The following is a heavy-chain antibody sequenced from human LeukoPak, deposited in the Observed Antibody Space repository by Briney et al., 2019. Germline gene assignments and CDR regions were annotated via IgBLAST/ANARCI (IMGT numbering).Heavy chain of an antibody. D-gene: IGHD4-23*01. Sequence: SQTLSLTCTVSGVSMSGGGYYWTWIRQHPGKGLEWIGYIYYDGSTYYNPSLKSRVNISVDTSKNQFSLKVISVSAADTAVYYWGRPLFDYGENSFRFAFGGQGTLVTVSS. CDR2: IYYDGST. CDR1: GVSMSGGGYY. V-gene: IGHV4-31*03. CDR3: GRPLFDYGENSFRFAF. J-gene: IGHJ4*02.